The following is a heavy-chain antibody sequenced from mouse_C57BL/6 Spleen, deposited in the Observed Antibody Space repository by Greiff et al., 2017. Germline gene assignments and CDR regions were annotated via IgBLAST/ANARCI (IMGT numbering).Heavy chain of an antibody. Sequence: VKLQESGAELVKPGASVKISCKASGYAFSSYWMNWVKQRPGKGLEWIGQIYPGDGDTNYNGKFKGKATLTADKSSSTAYMQLSSLTSEDSAVYFCARWVVARDYAMDYWGQGTSVTVSS. J-gene: IGHJ4*01. CDR2: IYPGDGDT. CDR1: GYAFSSYW. V-gene: IGHV1-80*01. CDR3: ARWVVARDYAMDY. D-gene: IGHD1-1*01.